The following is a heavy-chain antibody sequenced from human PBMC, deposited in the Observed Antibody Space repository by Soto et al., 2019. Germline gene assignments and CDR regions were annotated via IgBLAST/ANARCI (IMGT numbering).Heavy chain of an antibody. CDR2: ISSSSSYI. CDR3: AREGSAYDSSGYYYFDY. J-gene: IGHJ4*02. CDR1: GFTFSSYS. V-gene: IGHV3-21*01. Sequence: AGSLRLSCAASGFTFSSYSMNWVRQAPGKGLEWVSSISSSSSYIYYADSVKGRFTISRDNAKNSLYLQMNSLRAEDTAVYYCAREGSAYDSSGYYYFDYWGQGTLVTVSS. D-gene: IGHD3-22*01.